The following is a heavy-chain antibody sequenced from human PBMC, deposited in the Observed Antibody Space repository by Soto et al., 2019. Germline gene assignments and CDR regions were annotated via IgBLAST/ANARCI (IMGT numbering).Heavy chain of an antibody. CDR1: GFTFSSYA. J-gene: IGHJ3*02. Sequence: GGSLRLSCAASGFTFSSYAMSWVRQAPGKGLEWVSAISGSGGSTYYADSVKGRFTISRDNSKNTRYLQMNSLRAEDTAVYYCALKRGYCSSTSCPLGAFDIWGQGTMVTVSS. CDR2: ISGSGGST. CDR3: ALKRGYCSSTSCPLGAFDI. D-gene: IGHD2-2*01. V-gene: IGHV3-23*01.